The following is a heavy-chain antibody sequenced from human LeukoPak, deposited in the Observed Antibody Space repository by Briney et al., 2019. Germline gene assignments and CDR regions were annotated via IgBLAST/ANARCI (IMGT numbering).Heavy chain of an antibody. Sequence: GSLRLSCAASGFTFDKYWMDWVRQAPGKGLEWIGEINHSGSTNYNPSLKSRVTISVDTSKNQFSLKLSSVTAADTAVYYCARASFNYDFWSGYYLTQTYYGMDVWGQGTTVTVSS. CDR2: INHSGST. J-gene: IGHJ6*02. V-gene: IGHV4-34*01. CDR1: GFTFDKYW. D-gene: IGHD3-3*01. CDR3: ARASFNYDFWSGYYLTQTYYGMDV.